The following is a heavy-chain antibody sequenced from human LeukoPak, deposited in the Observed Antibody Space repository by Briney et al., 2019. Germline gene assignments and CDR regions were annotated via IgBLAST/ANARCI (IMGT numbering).Heavy chain of an antibody. CDR1: GYTFTSYD. J-gene: IGHJ6*03. CDR3: ARTYSSGHYYYYYYYMDV. Sequence: ASVKVSCKASGYTFTSYDINWVRQATGQGLEGMGWMNPNSGNTGYAQKFQGRVTITRNTSISTAYMELSSLRSEDTAVYYCARTYSSGHYYYYYYYMDVWGKGTTVTVSS. D-gene: IGHD6-19*01. CDR2: MNPNSGNT. V-gene: IGHV1-8*03.